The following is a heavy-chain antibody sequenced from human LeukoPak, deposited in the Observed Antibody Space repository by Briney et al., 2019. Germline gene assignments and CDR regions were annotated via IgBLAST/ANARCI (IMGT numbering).Heavy chain of an antibody. D-gene: IGHD3-10*01. CDR3: ARVPRITMVRGVIMAYYFDY. CDR1: GFTFSDYY. J-gene: IGHJ4*02. V-gene: IGHV3-11*05. CDR2: ISSSSSYT. Sequence: PGGSLRLSCAASGFTFSDYYMSWIREAPGKGLEWVSYISSSSSYTNYTDSVKGRFTISRDDAKNSLYLQMISLRAEDTAVYYCARVPRITMVRGVIMAYYFDYWGQGTLVTVSS.